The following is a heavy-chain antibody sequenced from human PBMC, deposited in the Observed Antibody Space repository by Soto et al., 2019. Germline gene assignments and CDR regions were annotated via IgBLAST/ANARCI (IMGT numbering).Heavy chain of an antibody. Sequence: ASVKVSCKASGYTFTSYGISWVRQAPGQRLGWMGWISAYNGNTNYAQKLQGRVTMTTDTSTSTAYMELRSLRSDDTAVYYCARDHPDFWSGFSFDYWGQGTLVTVSS. D-gene: IGHD3-3*01. CDR1: GYTFTSYG. J-gene: IGHJ4*02. V-gene: IGHV1-18*01. CDR3: ARDHPDFWSGFSFDY. CDR2: ISAYNGNT.